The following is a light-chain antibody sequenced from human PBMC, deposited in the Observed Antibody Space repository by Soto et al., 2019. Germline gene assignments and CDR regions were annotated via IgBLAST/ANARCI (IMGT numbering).Light chain of an antibody. Sequence: EIVLTQSPGTLSLSPGERATLSCRASQSVSSSYLAWYQQKPGQAPRLLIYGASSRATGIPDRFSGSGSGTDFTLTISRLEPEDFAVYYCQHYGSSLSSTFRQG. V-gene: IGKV3-20*01. J-gene: IGKJ5*01. CDR3: QHYGSSLSST. CDR1: QSVSSSY. CDR2: GAS.